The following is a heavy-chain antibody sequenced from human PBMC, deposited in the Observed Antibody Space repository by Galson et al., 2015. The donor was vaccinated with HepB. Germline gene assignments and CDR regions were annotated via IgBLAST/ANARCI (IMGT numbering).Heavy chain of an antibody. D-gene: IGHD3-3*01. J-gene: IGHJ3*01. CDR1: GFTFTDYY. CDR2: INPNSGIA. Sequence: SVKVSCKASGFTFTDYYIQWVRQAPGQGLEWMGRINPNSGIAVYAEKFQGRVAMTADTSISTAYMELSWLRSDDTAVYYCARANLFWSNRESDAFGVWGQGTMVTVSS. V-gene: IGHV1-2*06. CDR3: ARANLFWSNRESDAFGV.